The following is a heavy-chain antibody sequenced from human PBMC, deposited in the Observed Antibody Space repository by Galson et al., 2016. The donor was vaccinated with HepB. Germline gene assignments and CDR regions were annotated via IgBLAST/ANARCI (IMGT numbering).Heavy chain of an antibody. Sequence: SLRLSCAASGFTFSTYGMHWVRQAPGKGLEWVAVIWYDGTNTFYADSVKGRFTISRDNSKNTLYLQMNSLRAEDTAVYYCAASPAATYAPEGYALDFWGQGTTVTVSS. CDR2: IWYDGTNT. D-gene: IGHD6-25*01. V-gene: IGHV3-33*01. CDR3: AASPAATYAPEGYALDF. CDR1: GFTFSTYG. J-gene: IGHJ3*01.